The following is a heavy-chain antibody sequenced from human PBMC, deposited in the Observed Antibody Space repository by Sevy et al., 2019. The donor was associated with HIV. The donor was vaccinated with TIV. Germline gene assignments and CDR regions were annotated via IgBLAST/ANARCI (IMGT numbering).Heavy chain of an antibody. Sequence: GGSLRLSCAASGFTFSSYAMHWVRQAPGKGLEWVAVISYDGSNKYYADPVKGRFTISRDNSKNTLYLQMNSLRAEDTAVYYCATHTIDSTSVWYFDLWGRGTLVTVSS. D-gene: IGHD3-22*01. CDR1: GFTFSSYA. J-gene: IGHJ2*01. CDR2: ISYDGSNK. CDR3: ATHTIDSTSVWYFDL. V-gene: IGHV3-30*04.